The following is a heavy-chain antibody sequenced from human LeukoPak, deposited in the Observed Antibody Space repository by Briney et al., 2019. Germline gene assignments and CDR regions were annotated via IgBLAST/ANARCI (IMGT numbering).Heavy chain of an antibody. CDR2: FDPEDGET. CDR3: ATGDVVVTATPFDY. V-gene: IGHV1-24*01. CDR1: GYTLTELS. Sequence: ASVKVSCKVSGYTLTELSMHWVRQAPGKGLEWMGGFDPEDGETIYAQKFQGRVTMTEDTSTDTAYMELSSLRSEDTAVYYCATGDVVVTATPFDYWGQGTLVTVPS. D-gene: IGHD2-21*02. J-gene: IGHJ4*02.